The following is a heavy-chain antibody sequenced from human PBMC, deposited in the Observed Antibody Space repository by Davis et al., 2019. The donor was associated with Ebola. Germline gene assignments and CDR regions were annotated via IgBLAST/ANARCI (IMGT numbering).Heavy chain of an antibody. J-gene: IGHJ6*02. CDR1: GFTFSNYW. V-gene: IGHV3-48*02. Sequence: GGSLRLSCTASGFTFSNYWMNWVRQAPGKGLEWVSYISSSSSSIYYADSVKGRFTISRDNAKNSLCLQMNSLRDEDTAMYYCARGYSYGNYYYYGMDVWGQGTTVTVTS. D-gene: IGHD5-18*01. CDR2: ISSSSSSI. CDR3: ARGYSYGNYYYYGMDV.